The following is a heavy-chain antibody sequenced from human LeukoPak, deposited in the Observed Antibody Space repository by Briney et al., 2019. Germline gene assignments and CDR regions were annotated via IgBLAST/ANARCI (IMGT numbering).Heavy chain of an antibody. J-gene: IGHJ6*02. CDR2: INHSGST. CDR3: ARVGGTNFYYYGMDV. D-gene: IGHD1-26*01. CDR1: GGSFSGYY. Sequence: SETLSLTCAVYGGSFSGYYWSWIRQPPGKGLEWIGEINHSGSTNYNPSLKSRVTISVDTSKNQFSLKLSSVTAADTAVYYCARVGGTNFYYYGMDVWGQGTTVTVSS. V-gene: IGHV4-34*01.